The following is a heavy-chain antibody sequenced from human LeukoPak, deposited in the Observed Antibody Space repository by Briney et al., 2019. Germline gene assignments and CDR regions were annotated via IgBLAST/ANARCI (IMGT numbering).Heavy chain of an antibody. CDR1: GGSISSYH. Sequence: SETLSLTCTVSGGSISSYHWSWIRQPPGKGLEWIGYIYYSGSTNYNPSLKSRVTISVDTSKNQFSLKLSSVTAADTAVYYCARESADLIDYWGQGTLVTVSS. CDR3: ARESADLIDY. CDR2: IYYSGST. V-gene: IGHV4-59*01. J-gene: IGHJ4*02.